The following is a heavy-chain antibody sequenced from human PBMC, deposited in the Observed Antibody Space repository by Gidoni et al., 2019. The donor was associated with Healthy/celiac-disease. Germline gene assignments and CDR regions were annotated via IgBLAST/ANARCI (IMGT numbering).Heavy chain of an antibody. D-gene: IGHD3-10*01. Sequence: QVQLQQWGAGLLKPSETLSLTCAVYGGSFSGYYWSWIRQPPGQGLEWIGAINHSGSTNYNPSLKSRVTISVDTSKNQFSLKLSSVTAADTAVYYCARAGGRHYYGSGSYRGRFVYFDYWGQGTLVTVSS. CDR3: ARAGGRHYYGSGSYRGRFVYFDY. CDR2: INHSGST. CDR1: GGSFSGYY. J-gene: IGHJ4*02. V-gene: IGHV4-34*01.